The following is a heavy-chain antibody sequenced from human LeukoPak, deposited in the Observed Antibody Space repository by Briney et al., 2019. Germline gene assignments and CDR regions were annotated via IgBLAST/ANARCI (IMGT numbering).Heavy chain of an antibody. V-gene: IGHV3-23*01. CDR2: IGGTNVPNT. CDR3: VKFAPGLLSGDWFDP. J-gene: IGHJ5*02. D-gene: IGHD3-10*01. CDR1: GFTFSNSA. Sequence: GGSLRLSCAASGFTFSNSALGWVRLAPGQGLQWVAGIGGTNVPNTWYADSVKGRFTISRDDSKSTLYLQMRSLRGEDTALYYCVKFAPGLLSGDWFDPWGQGTLVTVSS.